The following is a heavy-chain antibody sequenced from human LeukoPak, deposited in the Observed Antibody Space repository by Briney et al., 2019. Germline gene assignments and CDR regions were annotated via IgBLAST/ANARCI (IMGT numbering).Heavy chain of an antibody. D-gene: IGHD2-2*01. CDR3: ARALQDIVVVPAAIGWFDP. CDR2: INHSGST. Sequence: SETLSLTCAVYGGSFSGYYWSWIRQPPGKGLEWIGEINHSGSTNYNPSLKSRVTISVDTSKNQFSLKLSPVTAADTAVYYCARALQDIVVVPAAIGWFDPWGQGTLVTVSS. V-gene: IGHV4-34*01. J-gene: IGHJ5*02. CDR1: GGSFSGYY.